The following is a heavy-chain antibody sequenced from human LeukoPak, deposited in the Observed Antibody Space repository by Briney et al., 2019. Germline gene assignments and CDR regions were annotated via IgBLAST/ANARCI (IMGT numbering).Heavy chain of an antibody. J-gene: IGHJ4*02. D-gene: IGHD5-12*01. V-gene: IGHV4-38-2*02. CDR1: GYSISSGYY. CDR3: ARVSGYDWESFYDY. CDR2: IYYSGST. Sequence: SETLSLTCTVSGYSISSGYYWGWIRQPPGKGLEWIGSIYYSGSTYYNPSLKSRVTISVDTSKNQFSLKLSSVTAADTAVYYCARVSGYDWESFYDYWGQGALVTVSS.